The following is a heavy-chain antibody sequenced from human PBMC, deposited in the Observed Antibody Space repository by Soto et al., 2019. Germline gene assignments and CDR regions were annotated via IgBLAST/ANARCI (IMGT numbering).Heavy chain of an antibody. CDR2: ISGSGGST. D-gene: IGHD2-2*01. V-gene: IGHV3-23*01. CDR3: AKDAAVPAADPYPPHWDSQGVGPNRGYYMDV. Sequence: GESLKISCAASGFTFSSYAMSWVRQAPGKGLEWVSAISGSGGSTYYADSVKGRFTISRDNSKNTLYLQMNSLRAEDTAVYYCAKDAAVPAADPYPPHWDSQGVGPNRGYYMDVWGKGTTVTVSS. J-gene: IGHJ6*03. CDR1: GFTFSSYA.